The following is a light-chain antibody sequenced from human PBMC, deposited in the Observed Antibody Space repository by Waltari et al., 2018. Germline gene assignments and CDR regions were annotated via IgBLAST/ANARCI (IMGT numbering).Light chain of an antibody. CDR3: QSADTSGSWV. CDR2: KDT. V-gene: IGLV3-25*03. Sequence: SYELTQPPSVSVSPGQTARITCSGDALPKDAPQWYQQKPGQVPVLVMYKDTERPSGIPERFSGSTSGTTVTLTIGGVQAEDEADYYCQSADTSGSWVFGGGTKLAVL. CDR1: ALPKDA. J-gene: IGLJ3*02.